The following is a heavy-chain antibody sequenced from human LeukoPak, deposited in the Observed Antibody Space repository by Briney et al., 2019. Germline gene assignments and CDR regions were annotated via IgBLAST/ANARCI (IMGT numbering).Heavy chain of an antibody. D-gene: IGHD3-3*01. CDR3: ARGRFLEWSFYYYMDV. CDR1: GGTFSSYA. V-gene: IGHV1-69*13. J-gene: IGHJ6*03. Sequence: SVKVSCKASGGTFSSYAISWVRQAPGQGLEWMGGIIPIFGTANYAQKFQGRVTITADESTSTAYMELSSLRSEATAVYYCARGRFLEWSFYYYMDVWGKGTTVTVSS. CDR2: IIPIFGTA.